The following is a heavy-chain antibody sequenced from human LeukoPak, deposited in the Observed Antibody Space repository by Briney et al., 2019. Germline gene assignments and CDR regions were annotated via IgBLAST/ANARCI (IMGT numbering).Heavy chain of an antibody. D-gene: IGHD6-19*01. CDR1: GFTFDDHG. CDR2: IKWDGGRT. J-gene: IGHJ4*02. V-gene: IGHV3-20*04. Sequence: GGSLRLSCAASGFTFDDHGMSWVRQAPGKGLEWVSGIKWDGGRTGYADSVKGRFTISRDNAKNSVYLQMNSLRAEDTALYYCARSPTGSGWYYFDYWGQGTLVTVSS. CDR3: ARSPTGSGWYYFDY.